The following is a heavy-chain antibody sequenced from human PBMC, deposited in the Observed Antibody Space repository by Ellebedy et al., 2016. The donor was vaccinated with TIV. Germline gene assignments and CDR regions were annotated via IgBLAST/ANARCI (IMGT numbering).Heavy chain of an antibody. D-gene: IGHD6-13*01. V-gene: IGHV5-51*01. CDR1: GYSFTSYW. CDR3: ARQGNYSSTWDAGY. CDR2: IFPGDSDI. J-gene: IGHJ4*02. Sequence: GESLKISCKGSGYSFTSYWNGWVRQIPGKGLGWRGIIFPGDSDIKYSPSFQGQVTIPSDKSISTAYLQWSSLRASDTAMYYCARQGNYSSTWDAGYWGQGTLVTVSS.